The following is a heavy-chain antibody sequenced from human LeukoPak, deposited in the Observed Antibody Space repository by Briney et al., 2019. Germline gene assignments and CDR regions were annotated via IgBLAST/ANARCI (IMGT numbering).Heavy chain of an antibody. CDR1: GGSISSYY. CDR2: IYNSGST. V-gene: IGHV4-4*07. D-gene: IGHD6-13*01. J-gene: IGHJ4*02. CDR3: ARSAFLVTAPGLYYFDY. Sequence: PSETLSLTCAVSGGSISSYYWSWVRQPAGKGLEWIGHIYNSGSTNYNPSLKGRVTMSVATSKNQFSLHLSSVTAADTAVYYCARSAFLVTAPGLYYFDYWGQGTLVAVSS.